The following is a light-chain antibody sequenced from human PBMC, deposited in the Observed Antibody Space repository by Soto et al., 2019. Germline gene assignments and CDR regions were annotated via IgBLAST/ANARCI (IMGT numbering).Light chain of an antibody. CDR1: QSVSSY. V-gene: IGKV3-11*01. Sequence: EIVLTQSPATLSFSPGGRATLSCTASQSVSSYLAWYPQKPGQAPRLLIYDASNRATGIPARFSGSGSGTDFTLTISSLEPEDFAVYYCQQRSNWPPITFGQGTRLEIK. CDR2: DAS. J-gene: IGKJ5*01. CDR3: QQRSNWPPIT.